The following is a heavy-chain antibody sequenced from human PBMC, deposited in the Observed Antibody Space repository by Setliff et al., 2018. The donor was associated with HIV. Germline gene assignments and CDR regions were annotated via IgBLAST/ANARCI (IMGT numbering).Heavy chain of an antibody. J-gene: IGHJ3*02. V-gene: IGHV3-30*15. Sequence: GESLKISCAASGFIFSSYAMHWVRQAPGKGLEWVAVIWHDGSNENYADSVKGRFTISRDNSKNTLYLQMSSLRVDDTAVYYCVRPWAFDIWGQGTMVTVSS. CDR3: VRPWAFDI. CDR2: IWHDGSNE. CDR1: GFIFSSYA.